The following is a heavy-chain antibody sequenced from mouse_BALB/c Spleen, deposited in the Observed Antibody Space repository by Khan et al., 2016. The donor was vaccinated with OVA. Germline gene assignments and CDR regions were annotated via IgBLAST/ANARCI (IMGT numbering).Heavy chain of an antibody. J-gene: IGHJ2*01. CDR2: ISYSGRT. CDR1: GYSITSDYA. CDR3: ARSVTITTVVATDFDY. Sequence: EVQLQESGPGLVKPSQSLSLTCTVTGYSITSDYAWNWIRQFPGNKLEWMGYISYSGRTSYNPSLKSRISIPRDTSKNQFFLQLNSVTTEDTATDYCARSVTITTVVATDFDYWGQGTTLTVSS. V-gene: IGHV3-2*02. D-gene: IGHD1-1*01.